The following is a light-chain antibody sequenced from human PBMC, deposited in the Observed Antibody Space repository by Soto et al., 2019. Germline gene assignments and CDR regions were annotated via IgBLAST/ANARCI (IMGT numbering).Light chain of an antibody. Sequence: DIQLTQSPSSLSASIGDRVTITCQASQDISNYLNWYQQKPGKAPNLLIYDASNLETGVPSRFIRSGAGTDFTFPISSRQPEDVATYCCQRQDDRTPLTFGGGTKVEIK. CDR1: QDISNY. CDR2: DAS. J-gene: IGKJ4*01. CDR3: QRQDDRTPLT. V-gene: IGKV1-33*01.